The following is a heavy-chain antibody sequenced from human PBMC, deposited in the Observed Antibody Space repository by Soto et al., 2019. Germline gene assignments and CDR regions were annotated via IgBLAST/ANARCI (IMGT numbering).Heavy chain of an antibody. CDR3: ARVLTVVAATPFHWFDP. J-gene: IGHJ5*02. CDR2: IYYSGST. D-gene: IGHD2-15*01. CDR1: GGSISRSSYY. Sequence: SETLSLTCTVSGGSISRSSYYGGWIRPPPGKGLEWIGSIYYSGSTYYNPSLKSRVTISVDTSKNQFSLKLSSVTAADTAVYYCARVLTVVAATPFHWFDPWGQGTLVTVSS. V-gene: IGHV4-39*01.